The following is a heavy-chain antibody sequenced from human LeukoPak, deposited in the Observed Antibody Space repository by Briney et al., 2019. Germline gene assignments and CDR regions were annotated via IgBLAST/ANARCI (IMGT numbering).Heavy chain of an antibody. Sequence: SETLSLTCSVSSGSISSYYWSWIRQPPGKGLEWIGYIYYSGRTSYNPSLKSRVTISVDTSKNHFSLTLSSVTAADTAVYYCARFGYYDSSGYWGDTFDIWGQGTMVTVSS. D-gene: IGHD3-22*01. J-gene: IGHJ3*02. V-gene: IGHV4-59*01. CDR2: IYYSGRT. CDR3: ARFGYYDSSGYWGDTFDI. CDR1: SGSISSYY.